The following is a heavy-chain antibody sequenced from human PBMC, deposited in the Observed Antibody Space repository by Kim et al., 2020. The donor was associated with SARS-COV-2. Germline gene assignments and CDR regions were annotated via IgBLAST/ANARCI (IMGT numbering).Heavy chain of an antibody. Sequence: GGSLRLSCAASGFTFSSYGMHWVRQAPGKGLEWVAVIWYDGSNKYYADSVKGRFTISRDNSKNTLYLQMNSLRAEDTAVYYCARDSRSFDAFDIWGQGTMVTVSS. CDR2: IWYDGSNK. CDR1: GFTFSSYG. D-gene: IGHD3-16*02. J-gene: IGHJ3*02. CDR3: ARDSRSFDAFDI. V-gene: IGHV3-33*08.